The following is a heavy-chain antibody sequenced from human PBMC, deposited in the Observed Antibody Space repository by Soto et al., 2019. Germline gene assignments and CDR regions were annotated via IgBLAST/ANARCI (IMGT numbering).Heavy chain of an antibody. V-gene: IGHV3-13*01. Sequence: GGSLRLSCTASGFTFSSYDMHWVRQATGKGLEWVSAIGTAGDTYYPGSVKGRFTISRENAKNSLYLQMNSLRSEDTAVYYCARSSGYPTGNWFDPWGQGTLVTVSS. CDR2: IGTAGDT. CDR3: ARSSGYPTGNWFDP. CDR1: GFTFSSYD. J-gene: IGHJ5*02. D-gene: IGHD3-22*01.